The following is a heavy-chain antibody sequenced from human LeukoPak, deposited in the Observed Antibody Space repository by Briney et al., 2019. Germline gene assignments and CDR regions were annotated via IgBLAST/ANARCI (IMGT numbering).Heavy chain of an antibody. CDR1: GFTFSSYS. D-gene: IGHD1-26*01. J-gene: IGHJ3*02. V-gene: IGHV3-64*01. Sequence: HSGGSLRLSCAASGFTFSSYSMHWVRQAPGKGLEYVSATSYNGGSTYYANSVKGRFTISRDNSKNTLYLQMNSLSAEDTAVYYCARGGSYLSAFDIWGQGTMVTVSS. CDR2: TSYNGGST. CDR3: ARGGSYLSAFDI.